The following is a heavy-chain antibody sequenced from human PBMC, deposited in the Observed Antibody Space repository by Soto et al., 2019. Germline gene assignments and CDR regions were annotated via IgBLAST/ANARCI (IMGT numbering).Heavy chain of an antibody. J-gene: IGHJ1*01. D-gene: IGHD1-26*01. CDR3: AREPSDLWEPDQYCQH. CDR1: GVTFRSVS. Sequence: PGGALGVDGSASGVTFRSVSMSWGRHAPGKGLEWVSAISGSGTYIYYADSVKGRFTICRDNAKNSLYLQMHSLRAGDTAVYYCAREPSDLWEPDQYCQHWGQGTLVIVCS. V-gene: IGHV3-21*01. CDR2: ISGSGTYI.